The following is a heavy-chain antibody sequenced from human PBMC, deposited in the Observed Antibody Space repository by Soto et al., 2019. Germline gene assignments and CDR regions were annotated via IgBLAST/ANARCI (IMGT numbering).Heavy chain of an antibody. CDR1: GGSFSGYY. CDR3: ARGHPASSGLYCSSTSCYGRPYYYFDY. Sequence: QVQLQQWGAGLLKPSETLSLTCAVYGGSFSGYYWSWIRQPPGTGLEWMGEINHSGSTNYNPSLKSRGTISVDTSKNQFSLKLSSVTAADTAVYYCARGHPASSGLYCSSTSCYGRPYYYFDYWGQGTLVTVSS. V-gene: IGHV4-34*01. CDR2: INHSGST. D-gene: IGHD2-2*01. J-gene: IGHJ4*02.